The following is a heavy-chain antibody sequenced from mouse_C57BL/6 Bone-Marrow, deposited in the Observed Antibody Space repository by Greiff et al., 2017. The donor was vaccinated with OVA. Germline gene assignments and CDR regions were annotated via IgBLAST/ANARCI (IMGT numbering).Heavy chain of an antibody. CDR3: AREAAQATFDY. Sequence: VQLQQSGPELVKPGASVKISCKASGYAFSSSWMNWVKQRPGKGLEWIGRIYPGDGDPNYNGKFKGKATLTADKSSSTAYMQLSSLTSEDSAVYFCAREAAQATFDYWGQGTTLTVSS. CDR1: GYAFSSSW. J-gene: IGHJ2*01. CDR2: IYPGDGDP. D-gene: IGHD3-2*02. V-gene: IGHV1-82*01.